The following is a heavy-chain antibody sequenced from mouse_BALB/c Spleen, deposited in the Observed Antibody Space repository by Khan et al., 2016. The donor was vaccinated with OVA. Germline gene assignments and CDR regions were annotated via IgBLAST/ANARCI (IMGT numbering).Heavy chain of an antibody. CDR2: IWSAGST. Sequence: QVQLKESGPGLVQPSQSLSITCTVSGFSLTNYSLHWVRQSPGKGLEWLGVIWSAGSTDYNAAFISRLTIRKDNSRSQVSFKMISMQPNDTAIYYCARKGYDYGRGALFAYWGQGTLVTVSA. CDR1: GFSLTNYS. V-gene: IGHV2-2*02. D-gene: IGHD2-4*01. CDR3: ARKGYDYGRGALFAY. J-gene: IGHJ3*01.